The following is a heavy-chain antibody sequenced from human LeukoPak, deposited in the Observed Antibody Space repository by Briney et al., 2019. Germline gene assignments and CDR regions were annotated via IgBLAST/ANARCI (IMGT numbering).Heavy chain of an antibody. CDR3: AKDSSRGYSYDE. J-gene: IGHJ4*02. CDR2: ISDSGGDT. V-gene: IGHV3-23*01. CDR1: GFTFSSYG. Sequence: GGSLRLSCAASGFTFSSYGMSWVRQAPGKGLEWVSAISDSGGDTDYADSVKGRFTISRDNSENTLSLQMNRLRVGDTAVYYCAKDSSRGYSYDEWGQGTLVTVSS. D-gene: IGHD5-18*01.